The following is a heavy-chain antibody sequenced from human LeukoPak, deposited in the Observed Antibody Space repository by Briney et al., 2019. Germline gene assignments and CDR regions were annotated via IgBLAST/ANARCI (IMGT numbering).Heavy chain of an antibody. CDR2: ISVYNGNT. V-gene: IGHV1-18*01. CDR3: ARGVGYGHLDY. J-gene: IGHJ4*02. D-gene: IGHD2-8*02. Sequence: GASVKVSCKASGYTFTRYGISWVRQAPVQGLEWMGWISVYNGNTNYAQKFQGRVTMTTDTSTSTAYMELRSLRSDDTAVYYCARGVGYGHLDYWGQGTLVTVSS. CDR1: GYTFTRYG.